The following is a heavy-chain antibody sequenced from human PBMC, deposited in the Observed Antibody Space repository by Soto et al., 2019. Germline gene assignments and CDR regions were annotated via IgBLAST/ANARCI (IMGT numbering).Heavy chain of an antibody. CDR3: AKDGGTDYYNGSDYGMDV. D-gene: IGHD3-22*01. J-gene: IGHJ6*02. CDR1: GFTFSSYA. CDR2: FSGRGGST. V-gene: IGHV3-23*01. Sequence: GGSLRLSCAASGFTFSSYAMSWVRQAPGRGLEWVSAFSGRGGSTYYADSVKGRFTISRDNSKNTLYLQMNSLRAEDTAVYYCAKDGGTDYYNGSDYGMDVWGQGTTVTVSS.